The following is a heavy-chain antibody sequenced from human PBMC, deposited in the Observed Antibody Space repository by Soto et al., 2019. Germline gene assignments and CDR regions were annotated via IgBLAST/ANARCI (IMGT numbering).Heavy chain of an antibody. CDR2: ISSSGSTI. CDR3: ARGVVVPGVTNWFDP. Sequence: PGGSLRLSCAASGFTFSSYEMNWVRQAPGKGLEWVSYISSSGSTIYYADSVKGRFTISRDNAKNSLYLQMNSLRAEDTAVYYCARGVVVPGVTNWFDPWGQGTLVTVSS. J-gene: IGHJ5*02. V-gene: IGHV3-48*03. D-gene: IGHD2-2*01. CDR1: GFTFSSYE.